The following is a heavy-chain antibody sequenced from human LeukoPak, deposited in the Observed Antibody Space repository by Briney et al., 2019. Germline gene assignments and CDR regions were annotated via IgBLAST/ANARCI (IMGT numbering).Heavy chain of an antibody. Sequence: SETLSLTCTVSGGSISSGDYYWSWIRQPPGKGLEWIGYIYYSGSTYYNPSLKSRVTISVDTSKNQFSLKLSSVTAADTAVYCCARTSGYDFWSGYYRSDYWGQGTLVTVSS. J-gene: IGHJ4*02. CDR1: GGSISSGDYY. CDR2: IYYSGST. V-gene: IGHV4-30-4*08. CDR3: ARTSGYDFWSGYYRSDY. D-gene: IGHD3-3*01.